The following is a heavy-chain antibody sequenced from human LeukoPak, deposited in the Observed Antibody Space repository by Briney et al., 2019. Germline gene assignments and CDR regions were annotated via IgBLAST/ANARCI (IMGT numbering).Heavy chain of an antibody. J-gene: IGHJ5*02. V-gene: IGHV1-69*05. CDR3: ARDGSDGVTMVRGDPCWFDP. CDR1: GGTFSSYA. Sequence: SVKVSCKASGGTFSSYAISWVRQAPGQGLEWMGGIIPIFGTANYAQKFQGRVTITTDESTSTAYMELSSLRSEDTAVYYCARDGSDGVTMVRGDPCWFDPWGQGTLVTVSS. D-gene: IGHD3-10*01. CDR2: IIPIFGTA.